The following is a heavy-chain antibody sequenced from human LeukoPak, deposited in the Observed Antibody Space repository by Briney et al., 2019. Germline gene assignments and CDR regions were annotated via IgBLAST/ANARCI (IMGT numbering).Heavy chain of an antibody. CDR2: IFYTGRT. V-gene: IGHV4-59*08. CDR3: ARFAYCGSNCWYYFDY. D-gene: IGHD2-21*02. Sequence: SETLSLTCTVSGGSISSYYWSWIRQPPGTGLEWIGYIFYTGRTNYHPSLKSRVTISVDTSENQFSLKLSSVTAADTAVYYCARFAYCGSNCWYYFDYWGQGILVTVSS. J-gene: IGHJ4*02. CDR1: GGSISSYY.